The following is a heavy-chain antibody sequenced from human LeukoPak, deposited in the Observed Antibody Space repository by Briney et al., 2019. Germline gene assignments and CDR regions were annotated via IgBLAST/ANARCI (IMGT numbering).Heavy chain of an antibody. CDR2: IASGVTT. CDR1: GFTFSAYA. V-gene: IGHV3-23*01. Sequence: PGGSLRLSCTPSGFTFSAYAMTWVRQAPGKGLEWVSSIASGVTTYYTDSVKGRFTISRDNSMNTLYLQMNSLRVEDTAIYYCARIWASATDSWGQGTLVTVSS. CDR3: ARIWASATDS. D-gene: IGHD2-15*01. J-gene: IGHJ4*02.